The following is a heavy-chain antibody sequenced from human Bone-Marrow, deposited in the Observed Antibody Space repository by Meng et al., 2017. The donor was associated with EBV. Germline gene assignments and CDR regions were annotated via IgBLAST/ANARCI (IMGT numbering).Heavy chain of an antibody. Sequence: VQVVQSGAEVKKTGASVKVSCRASGYTFTSTSFAIHWVRQEPGQRLEWMGWINAGNGNTKYSQNFQGRVTITRDTSATTVHMELRSLRSEDTAVYYCARGQHDYAFDYWGQGTLVTVSS. CDR2: INAGNGNT. CDR1: GYTFTSTSFA. D-gene: IGHD4-17*01. J-gene: IGHJ4*02. CDR3: ARGQHDYAFDY. V-gene: IGHV1-3*01.